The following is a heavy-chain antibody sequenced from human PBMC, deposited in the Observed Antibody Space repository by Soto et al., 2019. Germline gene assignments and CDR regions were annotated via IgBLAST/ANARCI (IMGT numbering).Heavy chain of an antibody. CDR1: RFAVSDNY. J-gene: IGHJ4*02. V-gene: IGHV3-66*01. CDR3: ATRTITVPH. D-gene: IGHD5-12*01. CDR2: IYSGGTT. Sequence: EVHLVESGGGLVQPGGSLRLSCAASRFAVSDNYMSWVRQAPGKGLEFVSLIYSGGTTSYAESVKGRFTISRDNSKNTLYLQMNNLSAEDTAVYYCATRTITVPHWGEGTLVTVSS.